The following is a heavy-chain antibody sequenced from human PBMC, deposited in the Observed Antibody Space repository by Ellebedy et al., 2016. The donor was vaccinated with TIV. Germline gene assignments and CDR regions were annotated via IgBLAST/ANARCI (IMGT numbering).Heavy chain of an antibody. V-gene: IGHV4-39*07. D-gene: IGHD6-19*01. Sequence: MPSETLSLTCTVSGGSISSSSYYWSWIRQPPGKGLEWIGEINHSGSTNYNPSLKSRVTISVDTSKNQFSLKLSSVTAADTAVYYCACAVAGNGLGYWGQGTLVTVSS. J-gene: IGHJ4*02. CDR2: INHSGST. CDR1: GGSISSSSYY. CDR3: ACAVAGNGLGY.